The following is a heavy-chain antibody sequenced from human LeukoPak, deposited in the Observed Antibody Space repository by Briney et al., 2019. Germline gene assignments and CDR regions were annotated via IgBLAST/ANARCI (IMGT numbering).Heavy chain of an antibody. D-gene: IGHD6-19*01. V-gene: IGHV3-48*01. CDR1: GFTFSSYN. CDR2: ISSTSSTI. J-gene: IGHJ4*02. CDR3: ARSGSGYLDY. Sequence: PGGSLRLSCAASGFTFSSYNMNWVRQAPGKGLEWVSYISSTSSTIYYADSVKGRFTISRDNAKNSLYLQMNSLRAEDTAVYYCARSGSGYLDYWGQGTLVTVSS.